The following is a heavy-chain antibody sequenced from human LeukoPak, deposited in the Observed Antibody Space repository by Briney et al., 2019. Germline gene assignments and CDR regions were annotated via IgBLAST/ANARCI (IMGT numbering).Heavy chain of an antibody. D-gene: IGHD1-26*01. J-gene: IGHJ4*02. CDR2: IRYDGGNT. CDR3: ARDLHWGASDY. CDR1: GFTFSTYR. V-gene: IGHV3-30*02. Sequence: GGSLRLSCAASGFTFSTYRMSWVRQAPGKGLEWVAFIRYDGGNTYYADSVKGRFTISRDNSKNTMYLQMNSLGVEDAAVYYCARDLHWGASDYWGQGTLVTVSS.